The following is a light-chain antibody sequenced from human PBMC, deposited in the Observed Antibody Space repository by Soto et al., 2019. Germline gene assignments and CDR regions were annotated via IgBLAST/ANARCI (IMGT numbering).Light chain of an antibody. CDR2: AAS. CDR1: QDISKN. V-gene: IGKV1-12*01. Sequence: DIQMTQSPSSLSASVGARVTITCRASQDISKNLAWYQQIPGKAPKLLIFAASTLQSGVPSRFSASGSGTYFILTVGGLQPEDAATYYCQQIKGFPLTFGGGTKVEIK. J-gene: IGKJ4*01. CDR3: QQIKGFPLT.